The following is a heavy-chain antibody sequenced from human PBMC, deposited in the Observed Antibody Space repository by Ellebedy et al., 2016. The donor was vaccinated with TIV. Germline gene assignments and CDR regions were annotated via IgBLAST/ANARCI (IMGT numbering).Heavy chain of an antibody. D-gene: IGHD1-26*01. CDR3: ARGDNTFYAYSGSSDFDY. V-gene: IGHV1-46*01. CDR1: GYTFSSYY. J-gene: IGHJ4*02. Sequence: AASVKVSCKASGYTFSSYYIHWVRQAPGQGLEWMGVINPSGGSTSYAQKLQGRVTMTRDTSKSTVYMELSSLRSEDTAVYYCARGDNTFYAYSGSSDFDYWGQGTLVTVSS. CDR2: INPSGGST.